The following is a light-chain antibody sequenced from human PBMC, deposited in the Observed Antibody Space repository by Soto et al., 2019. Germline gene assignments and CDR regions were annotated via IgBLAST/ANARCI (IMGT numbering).Light chain of an antibody. CDR1: QSVSSSY. J-gene: IGKJ1*01. CDR2: GAS. Sequence: EIVLTQSPGTLSLSPGETATLSCRASQSVSSSYLAWYQHKPGQAPRLLIYGASSRATGIPDRFSGSGSGTDFTHTISRLEPEDFAVYFCHQYGASPPTWTFGQGTKVEIK. CDR3: HQYGASPPTWT. V-gene: IGKV3-20*01.